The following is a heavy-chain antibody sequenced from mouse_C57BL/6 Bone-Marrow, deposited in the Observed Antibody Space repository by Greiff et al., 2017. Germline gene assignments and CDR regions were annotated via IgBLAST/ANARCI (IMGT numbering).Heavy chain of an antibody. D-gene: IGHD4-1*01. V-gene: IGHV1-26*01. CDR3: ERFNWDFDY. J-gene: IGHJ2*01. CDR2: INPNNGGT. CDR1: GYTFTDYY. Sequence: EVQLQQSGPELVKPGASVKISCKASGYTFTDYYMNWVKQSHGKSLEWIGDINPNNGGTSYNQKFKGKATLTVDKSSSTAYMELRSLTSEDSAVYYCERFNWDFDYWGQGTTLTVSS.